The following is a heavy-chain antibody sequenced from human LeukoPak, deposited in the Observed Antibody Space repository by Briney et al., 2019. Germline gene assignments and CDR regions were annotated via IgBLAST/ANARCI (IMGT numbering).Heavy chain of an antibody. CDR1: GGSISSYY. CDR2: IYCSGST. J-gene: IGHJ6*03. D-gene: IGHD2-2*01. Sequence: SETLSLTCTVSGGSISSYYWSWIRQPPGKGLEWIGYIYCSGSTNYNPSLKSRVTISVDTSKNQFSLKLSSVTAADTAVYYCARHKGYCSSTSCYPSYYYYYYMDVWGKGTTVTVSS. V-gene: IGHV4-59*08. CDR3: ARHKGYCSSTSCYPSYYYYYYMDV.